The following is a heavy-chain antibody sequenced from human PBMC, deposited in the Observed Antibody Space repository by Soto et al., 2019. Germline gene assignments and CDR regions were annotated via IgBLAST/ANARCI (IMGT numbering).Heavy chain of an antibody. V-gene: IGHV3-30*18. CDR2: MSYDGNNK. Sequence: QVQLVESGGGVVQPGRSLRLSCAASGFTFSNYGMHWVRQAPGKGLEWVAVMSYDGNNKYYADSVKGRFTISRDNSKNTLYLQMSSLRVEDTAVYYCAKGSMKYCISTTCYGVDVWGQGTTVTVSS. J-gene: IGHJ6*02. CDR3: AKGSMKYCISTTCYGVDV. D-gene: IGHD2-2*01. CDR1: GFTFSNYG.